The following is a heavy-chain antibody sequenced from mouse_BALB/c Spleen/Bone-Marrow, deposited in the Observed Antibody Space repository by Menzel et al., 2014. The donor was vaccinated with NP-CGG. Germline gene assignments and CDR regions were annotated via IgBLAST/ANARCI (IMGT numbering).Heavy chain of an antibody. CDR1: GIDLSNYA. Sequence: LEESGGRLVTPGGSLTLTCTVSGIDLSNYAMGWVRQAPGKGLEYIGTISTSGGTYYASWANGRFTISXTSTTVDLRITSPTIEDTATYFCARDLWANAAGLDLYLWGQGTLVTVS. CDR2: ISTSGGT. CDR3: ARDLWANAAGLDLYL. V-gene: IGHV5-6-5*01. D-gene: IGHD3-1*01. J-gene: IGHJ3*02.